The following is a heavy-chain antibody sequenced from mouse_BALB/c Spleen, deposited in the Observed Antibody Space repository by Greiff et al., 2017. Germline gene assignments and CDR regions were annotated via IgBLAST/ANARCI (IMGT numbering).Heavy chain of an antibody. CDR2: IYPGDGDT. Sequence: VQLQQSGAELARPGASVKLSCKASGYTFTSYWMQWVKQRPGPGLEWIVAIYPGDGDTRYTQKFKGKATLTADKSSSTAYMQLSSLASEDSAVYYCARGGVWGHYAMDYWGQGTSVTVSS. J-gene: IGHJ4*01. D-gene: IGHD2-13*01. V-gene: IGHV1-87*01. CDR1: GYTFTSYW. CDR3: ARGGVWGHYAMDY.